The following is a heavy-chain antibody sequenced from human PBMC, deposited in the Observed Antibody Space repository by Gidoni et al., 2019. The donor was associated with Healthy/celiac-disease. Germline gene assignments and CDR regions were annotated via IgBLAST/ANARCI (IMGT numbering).Heavy chain of an antibody. J-gene: IGHJ4*02. CDR3: ARFKQRWLQSRSYLHFDY. Sequence: KSRVTISVDTSKNQFSLKLSSVTAADTAVYYCARFKQRWLQSRSYLHFDYWGQGTLVTVSS. V-gene: IGHV4-34*01. D-gene: IGHD5-12*01.